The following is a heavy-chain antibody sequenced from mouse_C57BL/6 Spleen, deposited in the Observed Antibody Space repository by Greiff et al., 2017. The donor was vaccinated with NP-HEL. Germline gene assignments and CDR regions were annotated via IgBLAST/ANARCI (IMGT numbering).Heavy chain of an antibody. CDR2: ISSGSSTI. D-gene: IGHD2-4*01. V-gene: IGHV5-17*01. Sequence: EVKLVESGGGLVKPGGSLKLSCAASGFTFSDYGMHWVRQAPEKGLEWVAYISSGSSTIYYADTVKGRFTISRDNAKNTLFLQMTSLRSEDTAMYYCARNDYDLPFAYWGQGTLVTVSA. CDR3: ARNDYDLPFAY. J-gene: IGHJ3*01. CDR1: GFTFSDYG.